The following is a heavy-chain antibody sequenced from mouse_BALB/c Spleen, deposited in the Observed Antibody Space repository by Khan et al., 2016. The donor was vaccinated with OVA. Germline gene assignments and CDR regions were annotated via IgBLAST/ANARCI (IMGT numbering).Heavy chain of an antibody. V-gene: IGHV1-7*01. J-gene: IGHJ4*01. CDR3: GRSYCGSYAMDH. Sequence: QAQLKESGAELAKPGASVKMSCKASGYTFTSYWMHWVKQRPGQGLEWIGYINPSTGYTEYNQKFKDKATLTADKSSSTAYMQLSSLTSEDSAVYYCGRSYCGSYAMDHWGQGTSVTGSS. CDR1: GYTFTSYW. D-gene: IGHD1-1*01. CDR2: INPSTGYT.